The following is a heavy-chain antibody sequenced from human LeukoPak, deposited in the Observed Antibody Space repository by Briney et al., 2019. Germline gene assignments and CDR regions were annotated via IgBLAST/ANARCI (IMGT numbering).Heavy chain of an antibody. CDR2: IYPGDSDT. Sequence: GESLKISCKGSGYNFTSYWIGWVRQMPGKGLEGMGIIYPGDSDTRYSPSFQGQVTISADKSISTAYLQWSSLKASDTAMYYCARQSQVVISAFDIWGQGTMVTVSS. J-gene: IGHJ3*02. CDR1: GYNFTSYW. D-gene: IGHD3-22*01. CDR3: ARQSQVVISAFDI. V-gene: IGHV5-51*01.